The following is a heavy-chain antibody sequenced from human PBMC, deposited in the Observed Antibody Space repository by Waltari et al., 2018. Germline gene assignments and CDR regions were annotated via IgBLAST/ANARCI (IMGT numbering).Heavy chain of an antibody. CDR3: ARDPFETGRDAFDI. Sequence: QVQLVQSGAEVKKPGSSVKVSCKASGGTFSSYAISWVRQAPGQGLEWMGGIIPIIGIANCAQKFQGRVTITADESTSTAYMELSSLRSEDTAVYYCARDPFETGRDAFDIWGQGTMVTVSS. CDR2: IIPIIGIA. V-gene: IGHV1-69*12. CDR1: GGTFSSYA. D-gene: IGHD7-27*01. J-gene: IGHJ3*02.